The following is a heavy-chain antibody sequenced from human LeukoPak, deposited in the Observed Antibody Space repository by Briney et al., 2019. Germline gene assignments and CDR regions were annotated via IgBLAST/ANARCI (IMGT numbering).Heavy chain of an antibody. CDR3: ARDSEIGYCSSTSCFECFQH. CDR2: ISYDGSNK. V-gene: IGHV3-30*04. J-gene: IGHJ1*01. Sequence: GGSLRLSCAASGFTFSSYAMHWVRQAPGKGLEWVAVISYDGSNKYYADSVKGRLTISRDNSKNTLYLQMNSLRAEDTAVYYCARDSEIGYCSSTSCFECFQHWGQGTLVTVSS. CDR1: GFTFSSYA. D-gene: IGHD2-2*01.